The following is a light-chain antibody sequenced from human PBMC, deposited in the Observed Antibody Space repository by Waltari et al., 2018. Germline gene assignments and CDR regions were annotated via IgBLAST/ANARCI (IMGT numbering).Light chain of an antibody. CDR3: QQSYSIPYT. J-gene: IGKJ2*01. CDR2: WAS. CDR1: QSVLHIPNNKNY. Sequence: DIVMTQSPDSLAVSLGERATINCKSNQSVLHIPNNKNYLTWYQQKPGQPPKLLISWASTRESGVPDRFSGSGSGTDFTLTISSLQAEDVAVYYCQQSYSIPYTFGQGTKLEIK. V-gene: IGKV4-1*01.